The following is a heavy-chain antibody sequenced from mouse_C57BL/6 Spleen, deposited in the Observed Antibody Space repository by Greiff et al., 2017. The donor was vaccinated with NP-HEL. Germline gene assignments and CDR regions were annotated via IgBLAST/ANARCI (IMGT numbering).Heavy chain of an antibody. CDR3: ARRSITAVVAKAD. J-gene: IGHJ3*01. CDR1: GYTFTGYW. Sequence: VQLQQSGAELMKPGASVKLSCKATGYTFTGYWIEWVKQRPGHGLEWIGEILPGSGSTNFNEKFKGKATFTADPSSNTAYMQLSSLTTEDSAIYYCARRSITAVVAKADWGQGTLVTVSA. V-gene: IGHV1-9*01. D-gene: IGHD1-1*01. CDR2: ILPGSGST.